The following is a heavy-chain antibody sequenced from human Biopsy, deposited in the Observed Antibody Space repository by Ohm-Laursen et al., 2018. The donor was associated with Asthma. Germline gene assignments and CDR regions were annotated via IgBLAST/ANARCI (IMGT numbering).Heavy chain of an antibody. J-gene: IGHJ4*02. CDR1: GFTVSRDH. D-gene: IGHD7-27*01. CDR3: ARSSHINWGGYFDY. CDR2: IYSGGTS. V-gene: IGHV3-53*05. Sequence: SLRLSCAASGFTVSRDHMFWVRQAPGKGLEWVSVIYSGGTSHTADSVRGRFTISRDFSKNTLHLQMHSLRSEDTAVYYCARSSHINWGGYFDYWGQGTLVTVSS.